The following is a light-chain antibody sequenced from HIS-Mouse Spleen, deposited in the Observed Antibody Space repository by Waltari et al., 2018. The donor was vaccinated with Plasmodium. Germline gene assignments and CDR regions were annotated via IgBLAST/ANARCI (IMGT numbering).Light chain of an antibody. CDR2: EDS. V-gene: IGLV3-10*01. J-gene: IGLJ3*02. CDR3: YSTDSSGNHRV. CDR1: ALTKKY. Sequence: SYELTQPPSVSVSPGQTARITCPGDALTKKYAYWYQQQSGQAPVLVIYEDSKRPSGIPERFSGSSSGTMATLTISGAQVEDEADYYCYSTDSSGNHRVFGGGTKLTVL.